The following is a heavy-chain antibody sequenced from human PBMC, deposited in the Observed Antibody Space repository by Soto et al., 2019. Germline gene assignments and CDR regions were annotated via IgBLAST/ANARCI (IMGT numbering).Heavy chain of an antibody. CDR1: GFTFSKAW. J-gene: IGHJ4*02. CDR3: TTLGPRYNTYAFDY. D-gene: IGHD5-18*01. CDR2: IKSRDNGGTP. V-gene: IGHV3-15*01. Sequence: PGGSLRLSCAASGFTFSKAWMGWVRQAPGKGLEWVGRIKSRDNGGTPDYAAPVKGRFTISRDDSKTTQYLQMSSLKTEDTAVYYCTTLGPRYNTYAFDYWGQGLLVTVSS.